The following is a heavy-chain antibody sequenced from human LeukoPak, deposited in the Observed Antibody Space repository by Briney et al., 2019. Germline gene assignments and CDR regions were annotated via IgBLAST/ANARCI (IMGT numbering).Heavy chain of an antibody. CDR2: ISNDGSTK. J-gene: IGHJ4*02. CDR3: ARDLGLGRGWYGGDY. D-gene: IGHD6-19*01. V-gene: IGHV3-30-3*01. Sequence: PGGSLRLSCAASGFTFSSYAMHWVRQAPGKGLELVAIISNDGSTKYYADSVKGRFTLSRDNSKFTVYLQMNSLRAEDTAVYYCARDLGLGRGWYGGDYWGQGTLVTVSS. CDR1: GFTFSSYA.